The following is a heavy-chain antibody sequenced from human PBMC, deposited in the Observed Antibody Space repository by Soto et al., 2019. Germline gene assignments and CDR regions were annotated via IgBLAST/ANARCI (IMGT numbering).Heavy chain of an antibody. D-gene: IGHD6-6*01. Sequence: QVQLVQSGAEVKKPGASVKVSCKASGYTFTGYYMHWVRQAPGQGLEWMGWINPNSGGTNYAQKFPGWATRARDTSISTAYMELSRMRSDDTAVYYCARGGSSPTPTSSYYGMDVWGQGTTVTVSS. V-gene: IGHV1-2*04. CDR1: GYTFTGYY. J-gene: IGHJ6*02. CDR3: ARGGSSPTPTSSYYGMDV. CDR2: INPNSGGT.